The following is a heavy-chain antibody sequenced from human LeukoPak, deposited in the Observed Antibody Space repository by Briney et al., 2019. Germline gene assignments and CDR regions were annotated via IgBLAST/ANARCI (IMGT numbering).Heavy chain of an antibody. D-gene: IGHD2-2*01. CDR2: IIPIFGTA. V-gene: IGHV1-69*01. CDR1: GGTFSSYA. Sequence: AVKVSCKASGGTFSSYAISWVRQAPGQGLEWMGGIIPIFGTANYARKFQGSVTITADASTSTDSMELRSLRSEDTAVYYCAREVTRYCRSTSCFNWFDPWGQGTLVTVSS. J-gene: IGHJ5*02. CDR3: AREVTRYCRSTSCFNWFDP.